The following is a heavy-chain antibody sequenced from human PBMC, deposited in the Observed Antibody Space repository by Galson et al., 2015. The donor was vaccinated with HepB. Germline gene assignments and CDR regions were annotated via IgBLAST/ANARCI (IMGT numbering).Heavy chain of an antibody. V-gene: IGHV3-23*01. D-gene: IGHD1-26*01. Sequence: SLRLSCAASGFTFSSYAMSWVRQAPGKGLEWVSGISSSGGSTYYADSVKGRFTISRDNSKNTLYVQMNSLRAEDTAVYYCAKDRLVGATRGGLWSARREDLIYYFDYWGQGTLVTVSS. CDR3: AKDRLVGATRGGLWSARREDLIYYFDY. J-gene: IGHJ4*02. CDR2: ISSSGGST. CDR1: GFTFSSYA.